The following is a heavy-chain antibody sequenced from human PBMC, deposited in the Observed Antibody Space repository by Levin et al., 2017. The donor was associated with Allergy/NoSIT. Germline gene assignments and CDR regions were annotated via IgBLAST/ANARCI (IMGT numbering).Heavy chain of an antibody. CDR2: IYSSGDT. D-gene: IGHD3-9*01. V-gene: IGHV4-61*02. Sequence: LRLSCTVSGGSISNSGFYWNWIRQPAGKGLEWIGRIYSSGDTNFNPSLKSRVTMSIDTSKNQLSLKLSSVTAADTAVYYCARAKDGYYDILTGYYTRYYYYVDVWGKGTTVTVSS. J-gene: IGHJ6*03. CDR3: ARAKDGYYDILTGYYTRYYYYVDV. CDR1: GGSISNSGFY.